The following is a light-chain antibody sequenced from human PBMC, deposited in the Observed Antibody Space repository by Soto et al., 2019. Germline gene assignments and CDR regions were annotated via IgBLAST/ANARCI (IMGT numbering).Light chain of an antibody. Sequence: EIVLTQSPATLSLSPGERATHSCRASQSVSSYLAWYQQKPGQAPRLLIYDASNRATGIPARFSGSGSGTDFTLTISSLEPEDFAVYYCQQRSNWSALTFGGGTKVEIK. CDR2: DAS. CDR3: QQRSNWSALT. J-gene: IGKJ4*01. V-gene: IGKV3-11*01. CDR1: QSVSSY.